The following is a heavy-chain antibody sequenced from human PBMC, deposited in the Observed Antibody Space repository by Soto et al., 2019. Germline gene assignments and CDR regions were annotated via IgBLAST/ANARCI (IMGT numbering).Heavy chain of an antibody. J-gene: IGHJ4*02. CDR2: ISAYNGNT. CDR3: ARDIGRGSYYGRGECFDY. Sequence: ASVKVSCKASGYTFTSYGISWVRQAPGQGLEWMGWISAYNGNTNYAQKLQGRVTMTTDTSTSTAYMELRSLRSDDTAVYYCARDIGRGSYYGRGECFDYWGQGTLVTVSS. D-gene: IGHD1-26*01. V-gene: IGHV1-18*01. CDR1: GYTFTSYG.